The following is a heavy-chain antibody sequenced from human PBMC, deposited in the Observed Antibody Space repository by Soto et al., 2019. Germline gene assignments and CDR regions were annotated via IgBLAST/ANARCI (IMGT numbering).Heavy chain of an antibody. CDR2: INSDGSKT. Sequence: VQLVESGGGLVQPGGSLRLSCAASGFTFSSHWMHWVRQVPGKGLVWVSRINSDGSKTGYADSVKGRFTISRDNAKNTLFLQMNSLRADDTAVYHCARGATVTMETDYWGQGTLVTVSS. CDR3: ARGATVTMETDY. V-gene: IGHV3-74*01. J-gene: IGHJ4*02. D-gene: IGHD4-17*01. CDR1: GFTFSSHW.